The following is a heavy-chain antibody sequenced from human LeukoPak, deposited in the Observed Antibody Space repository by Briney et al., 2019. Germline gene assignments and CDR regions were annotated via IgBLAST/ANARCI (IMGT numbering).Heavy chain of an antibody. CDR2: IWYDGNNK. CDR3: ARSTSSEYDIYHFDY. Sequence: GGSLRLSCAASGFTFSSYGMHWVRQAPCKGLEWVAVIWYDGNNKYYADSVKGRFTISRDNSKNTLYLQMNSLRAEDTAVYYCARSTSSEYDIYHFDYWGQGTLVTVSS. V-gene: IGHV3-33*01. CDR1: GFTFSSYG. J-gene: IGHJ4*02. D-gene: IGHD3-9*01.